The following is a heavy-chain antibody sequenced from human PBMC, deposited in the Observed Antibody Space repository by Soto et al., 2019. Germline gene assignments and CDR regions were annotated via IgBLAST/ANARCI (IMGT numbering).Heavy chain of an antibody. CDR1: SGSLSGYY. J-gene: IGHJ4*02. V-gene: IGHV4-34*01. CDR3: ARDPKVSGSAQTRPDF. CDR2: ISPSGTT. Sequence: PSETLSLTCSLYSGSLSGYYWSWIRQPPGKGLEWIGEISPSGTTNYSPSLKSRVSISVDTSKNQFSLNLTSLTAAGTAVYYCARDPKVSGSAQTRPDFWGQGSLVTVSS. D-gene: IGHD6-6*01.